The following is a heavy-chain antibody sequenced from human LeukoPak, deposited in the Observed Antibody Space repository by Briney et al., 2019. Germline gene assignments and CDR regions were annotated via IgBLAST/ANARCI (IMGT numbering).Heavy chain of an antibody. CDR3: TRDER. CDR1: GIIFNGYW. CDR2: IKQDGSEK. Sequence: GGSLRLSCAASGIIFNGYWMGWVGQPPGKGLEWVANIKQDGSEKNYVDSVRGRFTISTDSAKNSLDLQMNSLRAEDTAVYYCTRDERWGQGTLVTVSS. J-gene: IGHJ4*02. V-gene: IGHV3-7*01.